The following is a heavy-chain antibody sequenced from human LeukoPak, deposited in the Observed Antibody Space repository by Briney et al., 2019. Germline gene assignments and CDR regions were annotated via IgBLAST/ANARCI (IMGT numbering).Heavy chain of an antibody. CDR3: ARDRSRGSKGPPDAFDI. J-gene: IGHJ3*02. Sequence: GGSLRLSCAASGFTFSSHPLHWVRQAPGKGLEWVTLISYDGSKIYYADSVKGRFTISRDNSRNTLYLQMNSLRPEDTAVYYCARDRSRGSKGPPDAFDIWGQGTMVTVSS. CDR1: GFTFSSHP. D-gene: IGHD2-2*01. V-gene: IGHV3-30-3*01. CDR2: ISYDGSKI.